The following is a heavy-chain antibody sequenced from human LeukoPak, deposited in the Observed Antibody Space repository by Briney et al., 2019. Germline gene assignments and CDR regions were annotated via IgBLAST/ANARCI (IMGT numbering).Heavy chain of an antibody. D-gene: IGHD6-6*01. Sequence: GGSLRLSCAASGFTFSSYSMNWVRQAPGKGLEWASSISSSSSYIYYADSVKGRFTISRDNAKNSLYLQMNSLRAEDTAVYYCARVVQSSSSRAYYFDYWGQGTLVTVSS. CDR1: GFTFSSYS. J-gene: IGHJ4*02. CDR2: ISSSSSYI. V-gene: IGHV3-21*01. CDR3: ARVVQSSSSRAYYFDY.